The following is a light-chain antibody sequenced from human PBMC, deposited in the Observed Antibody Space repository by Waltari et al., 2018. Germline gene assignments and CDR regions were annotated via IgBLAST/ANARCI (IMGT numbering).Light chain of an antibody. CDR2: ENH. Sequence: SYDLTQPSSVSVAPGQTATITSPGRTLGNQDVNWYQKKTVLSLLLVSNENHMRPAVPPVRISCTNSANAATLTFRETQVVDDAEYYCPAWDSSTAVFGGGTKLTVL. CDR1: TLGNQD. V-gene: IGLV3-1*01. CDR3: PAWDSSTAV. J-gene: IGLJ2*01.